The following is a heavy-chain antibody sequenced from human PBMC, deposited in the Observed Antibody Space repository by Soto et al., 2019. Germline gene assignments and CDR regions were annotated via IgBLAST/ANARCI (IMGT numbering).Heavy chain of an antibody. V-gene: IGHV1-8*01. D-gene: IGHD5-18*01. CDR3: ARCIQQDYYYGMDV. CDR2: MNPNSGNT. J-gene: IGHJ6*02. Sequence: RASVKVSCKASGYTFTSYDINWVRQATGQGLEWMGWMNPNSGNTGYAQKFQGRVTMTRNTSISTAYMELSSLRSEDTAVYYCARCIQQDYYYGMDVWGQGTTVTVSS. CDR1: GYTFTSYD.